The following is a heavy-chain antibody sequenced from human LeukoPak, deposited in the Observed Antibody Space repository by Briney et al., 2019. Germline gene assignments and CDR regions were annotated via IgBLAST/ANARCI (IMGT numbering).Heavy chain of an antibody. D-gene: IGHD6-19*01. Sequence: SETLSLTCTVSGGSISSYYWSWIRQPPGKGLEWIGYIYYSGSTNYNPSLKSRVTISVDTSKNQFSLKLSSVTAADTAVYYCARAPYSSGWYYYWGQGTLVTVSS. V-gene: IGHV4-59*01. J-gene: IGHJ4*02. CDR1: GGSISSYY. CDR3: ARAPYSSGWYYY. CDR2: IYYSGST.